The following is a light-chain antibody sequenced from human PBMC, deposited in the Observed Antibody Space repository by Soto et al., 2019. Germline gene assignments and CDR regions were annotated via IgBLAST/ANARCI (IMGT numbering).Light chain of an antibody. V-gene: IGKV1-5*03. Sequence: DIQMNQSPSTLSASVGDRVTITCRASQSISDWLAWYQQKPGKAPKLLIYKASSLESGVPSRFSGSGSGTDFTLTISSLQPDDFATYYCQQYNSYSRTFGQGTKVEV. J-gene: IGKJ1*01. CDR1: QSISDW. CDR3: QQYNSYSRT. CDR2: KAS.